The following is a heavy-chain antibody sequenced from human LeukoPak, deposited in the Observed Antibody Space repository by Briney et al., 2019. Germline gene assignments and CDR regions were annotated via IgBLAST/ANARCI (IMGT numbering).Heavy chain of an antibody. J-gene: IGHJ6*02. V-gene: IGHV3-30*18. Sequence: GGSLRLSCAASGFTFSSYGMHWVRQAPGKGLEWVAVISYDGSNKYYTDSVKGRFTISRDNSKNTLYLQMNSLRAEDTAVYYCAKDNGALKWLGSLLWSLSGGMDVWGQGTTVTVSS. CDR1: GFTFSSYG. CDR2: ISYDGSNK. D-gene: IGHD6-19*01. CDR3: AKDNGALKWLGSLLWSLSGGMDV.